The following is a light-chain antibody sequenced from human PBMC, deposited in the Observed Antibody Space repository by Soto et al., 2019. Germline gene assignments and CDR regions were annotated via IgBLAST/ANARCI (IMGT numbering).Light chain of an antibody. CDR3: QHYNTWPRT. Sequence: EIVMTQSPATLSVSPGERATLSCRASQSVSSNLAWYQQKPGQAPRLLIYGASTRATGIPARFSGGGSGTEFTLTISSLQSEDFAVYYCQHYNTWPRTFGQGTKVEIK. J-gene: IGKJ1*01. CDR1: QSVSSN. CDR2: GAS. V-gene: IGKV3-15*01.